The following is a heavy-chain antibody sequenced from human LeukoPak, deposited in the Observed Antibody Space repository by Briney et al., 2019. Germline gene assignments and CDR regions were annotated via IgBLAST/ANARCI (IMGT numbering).Heavy chain of an antibody. D-gene: IGHD3-16*01. V-gene: IGHV3-7*01. CDR2: IKQDGSEK. CDR3: ARVLFMSLDY. CDR1: GFTFSNYW. J-gene: IGHJ4*02. Sequence: GGSLRLSCAASGFTFSNYWMNWVRQAPGKGLEWVANIKQDGSEKYYVDSVKGRFTISRDDAKNSPFLQMNSLRADDTAVYYCARVLFMSLDYWGQGTLVTVSS.